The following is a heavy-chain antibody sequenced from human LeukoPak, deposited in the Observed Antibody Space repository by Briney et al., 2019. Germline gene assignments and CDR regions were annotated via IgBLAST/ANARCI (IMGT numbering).Heavy chain of an antibody. D-gene: IGHD6-19*01. CDR1: GGSFSGYY. J-gene: IGHJ4*02. Sequence: SETLSLTCAVYGGSFSGYYWSWIRQPPGKGLEWIGEINHSGSTNYNPSLKSRVTISVDTSKNQFPLKLSSVTAADTAVYYCARGLGIAVAGTNFDYWGQGTLVTVSS. CDR3: ARGLGIAVAGTNFDY. CDR2: INHSGST. V-gene: IGHV4-34*01.